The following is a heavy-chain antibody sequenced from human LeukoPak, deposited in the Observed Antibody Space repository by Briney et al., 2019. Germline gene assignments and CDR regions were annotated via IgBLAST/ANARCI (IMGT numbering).Heavy chain of an antibody. J-gene: IGHJ3*02. CDR3: ARDQFIHAFDI. CDR2: IYSTTTYI. D-gene: IGHD5-24*01. V-gene: IGHV3-21*01. Sequence: GGSLRLSCAASGFTFSSYSMNWVRQAPGKGLEWVSSIYSTTTYIYYADSVKGRFTISRDNAENSLYLQMNSLRAEDTAVYYCARDQFIHAFDIWGQGTMVTVSS. CDR1: GFTFSSYS.